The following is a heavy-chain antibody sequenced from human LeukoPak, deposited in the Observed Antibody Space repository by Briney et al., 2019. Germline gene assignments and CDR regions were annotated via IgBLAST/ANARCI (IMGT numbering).Heavy chain of an antibody. V-gene: IGHV3-74*03. CDR2: INPDGTTT. CDR3: ARRGYPSYFDY. D-gene: IGHD1-1*01. CDR1: GFTFSGYW. Sequence: GGSLRLSCAASGFTFSGYWMHWVRQAPGKGPVWVSRINPDGTTTTYADSVRGRFNISRDNARNTLFLQMNSLRAEDTAVYYCARRGYPSYFDYWGQGTLVTVSS. J-gene: IGHJ4*02.